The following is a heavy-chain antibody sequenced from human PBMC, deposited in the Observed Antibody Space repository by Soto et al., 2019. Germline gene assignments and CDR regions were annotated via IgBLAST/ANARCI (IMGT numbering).Heavy chain of an antibody. CDR3: ASWLKGPDIGNYYYGMDV. CDR1: GGAFSDYS. CDR2: IMPIFRAP. D-gene: IGHD2-15*01. V-gene: IGHV1-69*13. J-gene: IGHJ6*02. Sequence: SVKVSCKASGGAFSDYSFSWVRQAPGQGLERLGGIMPIFRAPDYAQKFQGRVTITADEFTRTAYMEMNSLRSEDTAVYYCASWLKGPDIGNYYYGMDVWGQGTTVTVSS.